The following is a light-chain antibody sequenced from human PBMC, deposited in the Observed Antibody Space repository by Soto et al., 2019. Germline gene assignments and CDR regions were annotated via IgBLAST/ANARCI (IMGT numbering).Light chain of an antibody. J-gene: IGLJ3*02. Sequence: QSVLTQPASVSGSPGQSITISCTGTSSDVGGYNYVSWSQQHPGKAPKLLISEVSNRPSGVSNRFSGSKSGNTASLTISGLQTEDEADYYCYSYRGSNAWVFGGGTKLTVL. CDR2: EVS. CDR1: SSDVGGYNY. V-gene: IGLV2-14*03. CDR3: YSYRGSNAWV.